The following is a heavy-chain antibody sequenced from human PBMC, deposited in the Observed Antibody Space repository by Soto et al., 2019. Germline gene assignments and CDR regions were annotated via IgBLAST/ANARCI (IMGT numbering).Heavy chain of an antibody. D-gene: IGHD3-10*01. Sequence: GGSLRLSCTVSGVTFSNCAMNWVRQAPGKGLEWVSSLSGSGGTTYYADSVKGRFIISRDNSKNTLYLLMNSLRAEDTALYYCAKQRADYGSGADTFYFDSWGQGALVTAPQ. J-gene: IGHJ4*02. V-gene: IGHV3-23*01. CDR2: LSGSGGTT. CDR1: GVTFSNCA. CDR3: AKQRADYGSGADTFYFDS.